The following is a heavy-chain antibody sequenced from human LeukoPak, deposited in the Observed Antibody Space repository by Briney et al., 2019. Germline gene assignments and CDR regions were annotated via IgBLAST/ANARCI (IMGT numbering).Heavy chain of an antibody. CDR1: GYTFTGYY. V-gene: IGHV1-2*06. Sequence: ASVTVSCKASGYTFTGYYMHWVRQAPGQGLEWMGRINPNSGGTNYAQKFQGRVTMTRDTSISTAYMELSRLRSDDTAVYYCARGNRQLDYYYYGMDVWGQGTTVTVSS. CDR3: ARGNRQLDYYYYGMDV. CDR2: INPNSGGT. D-gene: IGHD6-6*01. J-gene: IGHJ6*02.